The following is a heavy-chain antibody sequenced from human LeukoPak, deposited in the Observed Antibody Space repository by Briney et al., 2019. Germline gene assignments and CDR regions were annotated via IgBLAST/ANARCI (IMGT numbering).Heavy chain of an antibody. D-gene: IGHD6-13*01. Sequence: GGSLRLSCAASGFTFSSYAMYWVRQAPGKGLEWVALISYDGSNKYYADSVKGRFTISRDNSKNTLYLQMNSLRAEDTAVYYCAREAAETHYYFDYWGQGTLVTVSS. CDR3: AREAAETHYYFDY. J-gene: IGHJ4*02. V-gene: IGHV3-30*04. CDR1: GFTFSSYA. CDR2: ISYDGSNK.